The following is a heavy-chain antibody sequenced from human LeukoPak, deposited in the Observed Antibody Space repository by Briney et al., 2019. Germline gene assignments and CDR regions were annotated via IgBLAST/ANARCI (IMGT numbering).Heavy chain of an antibody. Sequence: PGGSLRLSCAASGFTFSSYAMHWVRQAPGKGLEWVAVISYDGSNKYYADSVKGRFTISRDNSKNTLYLQMNSLRAEDTAVYYCAIWVGVGASAFDIWGQGTMVTVSS. D-gene: IGHD1-26*01. CDR3: AIWVGVGASAFDI. CDR1: GFTFSSYA. V-gene: IGHV3-30-3*01. J-gene: IGHJ3*02. CDR2: ISYDGSNK.